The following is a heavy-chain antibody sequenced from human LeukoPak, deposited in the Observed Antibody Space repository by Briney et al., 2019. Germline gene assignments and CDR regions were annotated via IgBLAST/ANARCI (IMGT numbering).Heavy chain of an antibody. CDR3: ARDQSGYNSTGLTENYYYYYYMDV. D-gene: IGHD3-3*01. Sequence: PGGSLRLSCAASGFTVSSNYMSWVRQAPGKGLELVSVIYSGGSTYYAGSVKGRFTISRDNSKNTLYLQMNSLRAEDTAVYYCARDQSGYNSTGLTENYYYYYYMDVWGKGTTVTVSS. CDR1: GFTVSSNY. V-gene: IGHV3-66*02. CDR2: IYSGGST. J-gene: IGHJ6*03.